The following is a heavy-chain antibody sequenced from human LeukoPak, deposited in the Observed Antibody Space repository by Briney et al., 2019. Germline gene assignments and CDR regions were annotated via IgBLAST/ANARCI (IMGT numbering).Heavy chain of an antibody. CDR2: IYYSGST. CDR1: GGSISSYY. D-gene: IGHD4-17*01. V-gene: IGHV4-59*01. J-gene: IGHJ4*02. Sequence: SETLPLTCTVSGGSISSYYWSWIRQPPGKGLEWIGYIYYSGSTNYNPSLKSRVTISVDTSKNQFSLKLSSVTAADTAVYYCARGSGGVTRVGYWGQGTLVTVSS. CDR3: ARGSGGVTRVGY.